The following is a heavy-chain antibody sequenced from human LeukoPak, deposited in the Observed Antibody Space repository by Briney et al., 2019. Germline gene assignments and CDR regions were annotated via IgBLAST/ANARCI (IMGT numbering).Heavy chain of an antibody. CDR2: ISRSGAYA. CDR3: VRGASHLAY. D-gene: IGHD4/OR15-4a*01. CDR1: GFTFSDHY. Sequence: GGSLRLSCTASGFTFSDHYMAWVRQAPGKGLEWVSSISRSGAYAHYADSVKGRFTISRDNSNSTLFLQMNSLRGDDTAVYYCVRGASHLAYWGQGTLVTASS. J-gene: IGHJ4*02. V-gene: IGHV3-23*01.